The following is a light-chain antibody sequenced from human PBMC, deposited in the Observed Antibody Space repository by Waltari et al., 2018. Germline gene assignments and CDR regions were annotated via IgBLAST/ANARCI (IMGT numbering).Light chain of an antibody. CDR1: QTTNKY. CDR3: QQSYSPPPIT. J-gene: IGKJ5*01. CDR2: AAS. V-gene: IGKV1-39*01. Sequence: DTQLTQSPSSLSASVGDRVTITCRASQTTNKYLNWYQQKPGKAPRLLIYAASNLQSGVPSRFSGSGFGTEFALTISSRQPEDFATYYCQQSYSPPPITFGQGTRLEI.